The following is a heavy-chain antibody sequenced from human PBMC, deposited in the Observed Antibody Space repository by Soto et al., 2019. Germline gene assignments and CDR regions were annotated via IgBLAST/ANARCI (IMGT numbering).Heavy chain of an antibody. D-gene: IGHD3-16*01. J-gene: IGHJ6*02. CDR1: GYIFVNYG. CDR3: AMVDNYVTPTPQDV. CDR2: ISTYSGNT. Sequence: QVQLVQSGDEVRKPGSSVKVSCKASGYIFVNYGIAWVRQAPGQGLEWMGRISTYSGNTHYASKVQGRLTMTTDTSTSTAYMDLGSLTSDATAVYYCAMVDNYVTPTPQDVWGQGTTVTVSS. V-gene: IGHV1-18*01.